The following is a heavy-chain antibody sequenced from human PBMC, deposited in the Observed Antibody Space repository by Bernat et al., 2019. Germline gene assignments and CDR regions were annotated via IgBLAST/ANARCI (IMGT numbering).Heavy chain of an antibody. V-gene: IGHV3-30*18. J-gene: IGHJ6*02. Sequence: QVQLVESGGGVVQPGRSLRLSCAASGFTFSSYGMHWVRQAPGKGLEWVAVISYDGSNKYYADSVKGRFTISRDNSKNTLYLQMNSLRAEDTAVYYFAKDRRGGGGYYYYYYGMDVWGQGTTVTVSS. CDR2: ISYDGSNK. D-gene: IGHD3-16*01. CDR1: GFTFSSYG. CDR3: AKDRRGGGGYYYYYYGMDV.